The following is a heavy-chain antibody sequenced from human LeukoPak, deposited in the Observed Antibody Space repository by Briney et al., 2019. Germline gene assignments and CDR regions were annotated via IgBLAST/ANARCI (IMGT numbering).Heavy chain of an antibody. D-gene: IGHD5-18*01. CDR2: ISGSGGST. J-gene: IGHJ4*02. Sequence: PGGSLRLSCAASGFTFSSYAMSWVRQAPAKGLQWVSAISGSGGSTYYADSVKGRFTISRDNSKNTLYLQMNSLRAEDTAVYYCARRIQLWSRPFDYWGQGTLVTVSS. V-gene: IGHV3-23*01. CDR3: ARRIQLWSRPFDY. CDR1: GFTFSSYA.